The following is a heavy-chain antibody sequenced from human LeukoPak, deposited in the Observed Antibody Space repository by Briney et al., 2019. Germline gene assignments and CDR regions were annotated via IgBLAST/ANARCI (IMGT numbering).Heavy chain of an antibody. CDR3: AKDLYNGGATVTVFDY. J-gene: IGHJ4*02. V-gene: IGHV3-23*01. Sequence: VGSLRLSCAASGLTFSSDAISWGRAAPGEGVWWGSAISGSGGSTSYADSVRGRFPISRDNPKTRLYLHRNSLRAETPAVNSVAKDLYNGGATVTVFDYWGQGTLVTVSS. D-gene: IGHD5-12*01. CDR2: ISGSGGST. CDR1: GLTFSSDA.